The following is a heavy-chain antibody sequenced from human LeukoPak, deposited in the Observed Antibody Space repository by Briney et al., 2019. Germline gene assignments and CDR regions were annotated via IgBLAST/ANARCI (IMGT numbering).Heavy chain of an antibody. D-gene: IGHD6-13*01. Sequence: GGSLRLSCAASGFPFSSDSMSWVRQAPGKRLEWVSAVDESGAQTYYSDSVKGRFTIFRDNSKNLVYLQMNNLKAEDTAVYYRAKEDTGKGIAEFWGQGIQVTVS. V-gene: IGHV3-23*01. CDR1: GFPFSSDS. CDR3: AKEDTGKGIAEF. J-gene: IGHJ4*02. CDR2: VDESGAQT.